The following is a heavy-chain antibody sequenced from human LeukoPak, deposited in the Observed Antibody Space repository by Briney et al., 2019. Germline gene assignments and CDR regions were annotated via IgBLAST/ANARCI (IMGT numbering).Heavy chain of an antibody. Sequence: PGGPLRLSCAASKFTFSSSWMSWVRQAPGKGLEWVANIKKDGSEKYYVDSVKGRFIISRDNAKNALFLQMNSLRAEDTAVYYCARDSLYFDAFDIWGQGTMVTVSS. D-gene: IGHD2-8*01. J-gene: IGHJ3*02. CDR2: IKKDGSEK. CDR3: ARDSLYFDAFDI. V-gene: IGHV3-7*03. CDR1: KFTFSSSW.